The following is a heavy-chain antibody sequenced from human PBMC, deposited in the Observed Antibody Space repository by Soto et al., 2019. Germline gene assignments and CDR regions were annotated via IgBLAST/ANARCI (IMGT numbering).Heavy chain of an antibody. Sequence: ASVKVSCKASGGTFSSYAISWVRQAPGQGLEWMGGIIPIFGTANYAQKFQGRVTITADESTSTAYMELSSLRSEDTAGYYCANGYCSGGSCYRTPKYYFDYWGQGTLVTVSS. D-gene: IGHD2-15*01. V-gene: IGHV1-69*13. CDR1: GGTFSSYA. CDR3: ANGYCSGGSCYRTPKYYFDY. CDR2: IIPIFGTA. J-gene: IGHJ4*02.